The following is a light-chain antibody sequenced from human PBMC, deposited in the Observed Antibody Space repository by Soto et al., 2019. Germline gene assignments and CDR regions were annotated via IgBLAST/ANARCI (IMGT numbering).Light chain of an antibody. CDR2: GAS. CDR1: QRASND. J-gene: IGKJ1*01. Sequence: RARQRASNDFAWYQQKPDQATRLXVYGASNRATGIPDRFSGSGSGTDFTLTITRLEPEDFAVYYCHQYGSSPRTFGQGTQVDIK. CDR3: HQYGSSPRT. V-gene: IGKV3-20*01.